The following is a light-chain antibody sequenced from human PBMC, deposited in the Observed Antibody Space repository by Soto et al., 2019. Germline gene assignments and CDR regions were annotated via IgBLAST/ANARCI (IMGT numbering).Light chain of an antibody. CDR1: SSNIGGNS. CDR2: DDN. Sequence: QSVMTQPPSVSAAPGQKVTISCSGSSSNIGGNSVSWYQQLPGTAPKLLIYDDNKRPSGIPDRFSGSKSGTSASLAISGLRSEDEADYYCAAWDDSLSGCYVFGTGTKLTVL. CDR3: AAWDDSLSGCYV. J-gene: IGLJ1*01. V-gene: IGLV1-51*01.